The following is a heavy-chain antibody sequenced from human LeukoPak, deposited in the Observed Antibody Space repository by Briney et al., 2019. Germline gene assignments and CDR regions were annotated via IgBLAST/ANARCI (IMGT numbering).Heavy chain of an antibody. D-gene: IGHD3-22*01. CDR3: ARVRGYDSSGYYYYYYYYMDV. CDR1: GGSFSGYY. J-gene: IGHJ6*03. Sequence: SETLSLTCAVYGGSFSGYYWSWIRQPPGKGLEWIGEINHSGSTNYNPSLKSRVTISVDTSKNQFSLKLSSVTAADTAVYYCARVRGYDSSGYYYYYYYYMDVWGKGTTVTVSS. V-gene: IGHV4-34*01. CDR2: INHSGST.